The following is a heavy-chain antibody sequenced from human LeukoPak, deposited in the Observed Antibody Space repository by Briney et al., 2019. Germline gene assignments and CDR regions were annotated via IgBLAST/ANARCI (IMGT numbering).Heavy chain of an antibody. Sequence: GGSLRLSCAASGFTFSSYGMHWVRQAPGKGLEWVAFIRYDGSNKYYADSVKGRFTISRDNAKNSLYLQMNSLRAEDTAVYYCAREVTLGYSSGPAFDIWGQGTMVTVSS. J-gene: IGHJ3*02. CDR3: AREVTLGYSSGPAFDI. D-gene: IGHD6-19*01. V-gene: IGHV3-30*02. CDR2: IRYDGSNK. CDR1: GFTFSSYG.